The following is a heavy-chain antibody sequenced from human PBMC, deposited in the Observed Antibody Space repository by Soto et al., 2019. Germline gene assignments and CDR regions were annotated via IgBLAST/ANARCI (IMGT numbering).Heavy chain of an antibody. J-gene: IGHJ4*02. CDR3: ARDWHYYDSSGPMDY. D-gene: IGHD3-22*01. CDR2: IHHSETT. V-gene: IGHV4-4*02. Sequence: TSETLSLTCAVSGGSVISTKWWSWVRQSPGKGLEWIGEIHHSETTNYNPSLESRVTISIDKSKNQFSLKLSSVTAEDTAVYYCARDWHYYDSSGPMDYWGQGTLVTVSS. CDR1: GGSVISTKW.